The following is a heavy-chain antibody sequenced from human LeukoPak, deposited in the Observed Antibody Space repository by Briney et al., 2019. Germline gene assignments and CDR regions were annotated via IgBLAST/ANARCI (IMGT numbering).Heavy chain of an antibody. CDR2: IIPIFGTA. V-gene: IGHV1-69*13. CDR3: ARDLHVGPKEILTGYYDDY. CDR1: GGTFSSYA. D-gene: IGHD3-9*01. J-gene: IGHJ4*02. Sequence: ASVKVSCKASGGTFSSYAISWVRQAPGQGLEWMGGIIPIFGTANYAQKFQGRVTITADESTSTAYMELSSLRSEDTAVYYCARDLHVGPKEILTGYYDDYWGQGILVTVSS.